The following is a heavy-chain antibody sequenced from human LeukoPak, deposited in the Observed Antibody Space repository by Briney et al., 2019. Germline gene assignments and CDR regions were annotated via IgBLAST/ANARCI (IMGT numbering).Heavy chain of an antibody. CDR3: ASRKDTPHLPDY. D-gene: IGHD5-18*01. CDR1: GFTFSLYA. Sequence: PGGSLRLSCAPSGFTFSLYAMHWVRQAPGKGLEWVSVISYDGTKKYYADSVRGRFTISRDNSQNTLYLQMNSLKPEDTVVYYCASRKDTPHLPDYWGQGTLVTVSS. V-gene: IGHV3-30-3*01. J-gene: IGHJ4*02. CDR2: ISYDGTKK.